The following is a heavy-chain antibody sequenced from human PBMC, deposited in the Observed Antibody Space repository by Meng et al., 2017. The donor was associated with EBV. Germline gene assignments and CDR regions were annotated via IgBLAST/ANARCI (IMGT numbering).Heavy chain of an antibody. CDR1: GGTFRSDA. CDR2: LIPMSDAP. J-gene: IGHJ4*02. CDR3: ASESGRGFTPDY. D-gene: IGHD3-10*01. Sequence: QVQVVQSGAEVKKPGSSVKVSCWTSGGTFRSDAVSWVRQAPGQGLEWMGGLIPMSDAPHYAQKFQGRVTITADESTSTHYMHLSGLTSDDTAVYYCASESGRGFTPDYWGQGTLVTVSS. V-gene: IGHV1-69*01.